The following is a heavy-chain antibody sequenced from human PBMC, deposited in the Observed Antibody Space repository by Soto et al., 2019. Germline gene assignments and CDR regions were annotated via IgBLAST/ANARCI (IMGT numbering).Heavy chain of an antibody. CDR1: GYTFTSYA. J-gene: IGHJ6*02. V-gene: IGHV7-4-1*01. CDR3: ARWGRDYDFWSGYYTGYYYGMDV. CDR2: INTNTGNP. D-gene: IGHD3-3*01. Sequence: ASVKVSCKASGYTFTSYAMNWVRQAPGQGLEWMGWINTNTGNPTYAQGFTGRFVFSLDTSVSTAYLQICSLKAEDTAVYYCARWGRDYDFWSGYYTGYYYGMDVWGQGTTVTGSS.